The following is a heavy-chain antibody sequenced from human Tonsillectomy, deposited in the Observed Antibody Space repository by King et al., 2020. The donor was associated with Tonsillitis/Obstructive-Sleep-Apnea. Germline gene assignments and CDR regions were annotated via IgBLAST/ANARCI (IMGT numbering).Heavy chain of an antibody. CDR1: GFTFSSYA. CDR2: ISYDGSNK. V-gene: IGHV3-30*04. Sequence: VQLVESGGGVVQPGRSLRLSCAASGFTFSSYAMHWVRQAPGKGLEWVAGISYDGSNKYYADSVKGRFTISRDNSKNTLYLQMNSLRAEDTALYYCARYLWGRSWFDYWGQGTLVTVSS. D-gene: IGHD6-13*01. J-gene: IGHJ4*02. CDR3: ARYLWGRSWFDY.